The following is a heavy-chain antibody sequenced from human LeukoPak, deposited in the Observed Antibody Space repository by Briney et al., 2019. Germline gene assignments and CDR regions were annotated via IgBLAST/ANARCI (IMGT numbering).Heavy chain of an antibody. CDR1: GGSISSYY. J-gene: IGHJ3*02. D-gene: IGHD4-17*01. CDR2: VYASGST. Sequence: PSETLSLTCNVSGGSISSYYWSWIRQPAGKGLEWIGRVYASGSTNYNPSLKSRVTMSLDTSKNQFSLRLTSVTAADTAVYYCGRWITVTNDAFDIWGQGTMVTVSS. V-gene: IGHV4-4*07. CDR3: GRWITVTNDAFDI.